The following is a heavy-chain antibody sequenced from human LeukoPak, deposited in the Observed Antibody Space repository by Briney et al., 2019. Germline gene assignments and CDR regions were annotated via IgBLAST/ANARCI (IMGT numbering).Heavy chain of an antibody. V-gene: IGHV1-2*02. J-gene: IGHJ5*02. CDR3: ARDQFLPSNWFDP. CDR2: INPKSGGT. Sequence: ASVRVSCKASGYTFTGYYMHWVRQAPGQGLEWMGWINPKSGGTNYAQKFQGRVTTTRDTSISTAYMEMSRLRSEDTAVYYCARDQFLPSNWFDPWGQGTLVTVSS. D-gene: IGHD2/OR15-2a*01. CDR1: GYTFTGYY.